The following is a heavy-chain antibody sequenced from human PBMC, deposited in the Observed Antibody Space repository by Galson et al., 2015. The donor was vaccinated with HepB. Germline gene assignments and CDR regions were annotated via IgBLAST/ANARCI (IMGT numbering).Heavy chain of an antibody. CDR2: IIPIFGTA. J-gene: IGHJ1*01. Sequence: SVKVSCKASGGTFSSYAISWVRLAPGQGLEWTGGIIPIFGTANYAQKFQGRVTITADESTSTAYMELSSLRSEDTAVYYCARPDPPGTAKLYFPHCGQGTLVTVSS. CDR3: ARPDPPGTAKLYFPH. V-gene: IGHV1-69*13. CDR1: GGTFSSYA. D-gene: IGHD1-1*01.